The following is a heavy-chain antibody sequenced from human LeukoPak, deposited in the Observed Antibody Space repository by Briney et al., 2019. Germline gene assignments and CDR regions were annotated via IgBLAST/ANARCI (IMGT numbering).Heavy chain of an antibody. Sequence: SVKVSCKASGGTFSSYAISWVRQAPGQGLEWMGGIIPIFGTANYAQKFQGRVTITADESTSTAYMELSSLRSEDTAVYYCARGWGYDFWSGYYTNAFDIWGQGTMVTVSS. V-gene: IGHV1-69*13. CDR2: IIPIFGTA. J-gene: IGHJ3*02. CDR3: ARGWGYDFWSGYYTNAFDI. CDR1: GGTFSSYA. D-gene: IGHD3-3*01.